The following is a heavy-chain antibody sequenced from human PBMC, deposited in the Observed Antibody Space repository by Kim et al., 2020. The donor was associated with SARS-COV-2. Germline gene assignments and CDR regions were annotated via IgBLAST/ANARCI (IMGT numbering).Heavy chain of an antibody. CDR2: IRSKSNSYET. D-gene: IGHD1-26*01. Sequence: GGSLRLSCAASGLTLSGSAMHWVRQASGTGLEWVGRIRSKSNSYETAYAESVEGRFTISRDDSKNTAYLQMNSLKTEDTAVYYCARGPPYSESYWDAFDIWGQGTMVTVSS. V-gene: IGHV3-73*01. CDR1: GLTLSGSA. J-gene: IGHJ3*02. CDR3: ARGPPYSESYWDAFDI.